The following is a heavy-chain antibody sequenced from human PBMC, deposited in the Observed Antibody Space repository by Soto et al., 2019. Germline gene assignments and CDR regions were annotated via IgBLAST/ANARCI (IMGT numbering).Heavy chain of an antibody. D-gene: IGHD3-9*01. CDR3: TRDYAKGILTGYYDS. J-gene: IGHJ4*02. CDR2: IRSKAYGGTT. Sequence: GSLKLSCTASGFTLGDYAMSWFRQAPGKGLEWVGFIRSKAYGGTTEYAASVKGRFTISRDDSKSIAYLQMNSLKTEDTAVYYCTRDYAKGILTGYYDSWGQGTLVTVSS. V-gene: IGHV3-49*03. CDR1: GFTLGDYA.